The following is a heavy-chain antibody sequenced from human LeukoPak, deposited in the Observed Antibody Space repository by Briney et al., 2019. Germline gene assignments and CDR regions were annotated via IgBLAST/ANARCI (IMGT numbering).Heavy chain of an antibody. V-gene: IGHV5-51*01. Sequence: GESLKISCKGSGYSFTNYWIGWVRQMPGRGLEWLGIIYPGNSATGYSPSFQGQVTISADKSISTAYLQWGSLKASDTAMYYCARGYYYMDVWGKGTTVTVSS. CDR3: ARGYYYMDV. J-gene: IGHJ6*03. CDR1: GYSFTNYW. CDR2: IYPGNSAT.